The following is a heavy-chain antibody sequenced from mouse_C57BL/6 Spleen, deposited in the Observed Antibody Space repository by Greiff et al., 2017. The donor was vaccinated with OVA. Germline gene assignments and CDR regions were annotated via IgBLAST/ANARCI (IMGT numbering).Heavy chain of an antibody. D-gene: IGHD2-1*01. Sequence: VKLQQSGAELVRPGTSVKVSCKASGYAFTNYLIEWVKQRPGQGLEWIGVINPGSGGTNYNEKFKGKATLTADKSSSTAYMQLSSLTSEDSAVYFCARYYGNYYAMDYWGQGTSVTVSS. CDR3: ARYYGNYYAMDY. CDR2: INPGSGGT. CDR1: GYAFTNYL. V-gene: IGHV1-54*01. J-gene: IGHJ4*01.